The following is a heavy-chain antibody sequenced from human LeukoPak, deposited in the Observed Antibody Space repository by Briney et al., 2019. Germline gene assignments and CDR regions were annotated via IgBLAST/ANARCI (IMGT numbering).Heavy chain of an antibody. CDR3: ARNTAALSHTTI. J-gene: IGHJ4*02. Sequence: PSETLSLTCTVSGGSISSYYWSWIRQPPGKGLEWIGYIYYSGGTNYKPSLKSRVTISVDTSKNQFSLKLSSVTAADTAVYYCARNTAALSHTTIWGQGTLVTVFS. CDR2: IYYSGGT. D-gene: IGHD6-13*01. V-gene: IGHV4-59*08. CDR1: GGSISSYY.